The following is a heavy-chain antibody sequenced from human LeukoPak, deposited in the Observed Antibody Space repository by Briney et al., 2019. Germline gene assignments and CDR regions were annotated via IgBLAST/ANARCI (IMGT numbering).Heavy chain of an antibody. J-gene: IGHJ4*02. Sequence: SETLSLTCTVSGGSISSYYWSWIRQPPEKGLEWIGYISNSGSADRHPSLKSRVTISLDTSKNQLSLNLNSVTAADTAVYFCAGYDHSNYLAYWGQGARVTVSS. CDR2: ISNSGSA. CDR3: AGYDHSNYLAY. V-gene: IGHV4-59*13. CDR1: GGSISSYY. D-gene: IGHD4-11*01.